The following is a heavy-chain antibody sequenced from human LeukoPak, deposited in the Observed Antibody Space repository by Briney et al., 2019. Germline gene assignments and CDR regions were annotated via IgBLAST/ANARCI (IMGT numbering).Heavy chain of an antibody. CDR2: ISADASVS. J-gene: IGHJ3*02. CDR1: GFKFRFYA. V-gene: IGHV3-23*01. CDR3: AKAYSSSLYGDAFDI. Sequence: PGGSLRLYCAGSGFKFRFYAMTWVRQAPGKGREWVSGISADASVSKHADSVKGRFNISRDNSKNTLYLQLNSLRVEDTAIYYCAKAYSSSLYGDAFDIWGQGTMVTVSP. D-gene: IGHD6-13*01.